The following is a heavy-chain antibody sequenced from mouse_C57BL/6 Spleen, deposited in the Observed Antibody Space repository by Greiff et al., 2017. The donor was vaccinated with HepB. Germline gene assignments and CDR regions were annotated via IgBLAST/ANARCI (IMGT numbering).Heavy chain of an antibody. CDR1: GFTFSDYG. J-gene: IGHJ4*01. Sequence: DVKLVESGGGLVKPGGSLKLSCAASGFTFSDYGMHWVRQAPEKGLEWVAYISSGSSTIYYADTVKGRFTISRDNAKNTLFLQMTSLRSEDTAMYYCARNPYYYYGSDYYAMDYWGQGTSVTVSS. D-gene: IGHD1-1*01. CDR3: ARNPYYYYGSDYYAMDY. CDR2: ISSGSSTI. V-gene: IGHV5-17*01.